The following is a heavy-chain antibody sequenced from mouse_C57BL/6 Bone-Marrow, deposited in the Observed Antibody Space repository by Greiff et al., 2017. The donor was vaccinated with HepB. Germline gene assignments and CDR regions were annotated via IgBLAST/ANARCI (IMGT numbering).Heavy chain of an antibody. D-gene: IGHD1-1*01. Sequence: VQLKESGAELVKPGASVKLSCTASGFNIKDYYMHWVKQRTEQGLEWIGRIDPEDGETKYAPKFQGKATIPADTSSNTAYLQLSSLTSEDTAVYYCARSPLITTVVAPYAMDYWGQGTSVTVSS. CDR1: GFNIKDYY. V-gene: IGHV14-2*01. CDR2: IDPEDGET. J-gene: IGHJ4*01. CDR3: ARSPLITTVVAPYAMDY.